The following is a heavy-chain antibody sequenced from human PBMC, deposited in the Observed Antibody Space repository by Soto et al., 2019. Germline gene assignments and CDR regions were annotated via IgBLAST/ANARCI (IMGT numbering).Heavy chain of an antibody. CDR1: GFTFSNAW. CDR3: TTDCTIGVCHLFEYYYYYMDV. CDR2: IKSKTDGGTT. Sequence: EVQLVESGGGLVKPGGSLRLSCAASGFTFSNAWMSWVRQAPGKGLEWVGRIKSKTDGGTTDYAAPVKGRFIISRDDSKNTLYLQMNSLKTEDTAVYYCTTDCTIGVCHLFEYYYYYMDVWGKGTTVTVSS. J-gene: IGHJ6*03. V-gene: IGHV3-15*01. D-gene: IGHD2-8*01.